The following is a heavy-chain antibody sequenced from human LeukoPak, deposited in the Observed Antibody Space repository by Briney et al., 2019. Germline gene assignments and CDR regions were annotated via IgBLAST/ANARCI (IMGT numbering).Heavy chain of an antibody. CDR2: ISSSSSTI. J-gene: IGHJ4*02. D-gene: IGHD3-10*01. V-gene: IGHV3-48*02. CDR1: GFTFSTYN. Sequence: GGSLRLSCAASGFTFSTYNMNWVRQAPGKGLEWVSFISSSSSTIYYADSVKGRFTISRDDAENSLYLQMNGLRDEDTAVYYCARDYYGSGTYYSSFDCWGQGTLVTVSS. CDR3: ARDYYGSGTYYSSFDC.